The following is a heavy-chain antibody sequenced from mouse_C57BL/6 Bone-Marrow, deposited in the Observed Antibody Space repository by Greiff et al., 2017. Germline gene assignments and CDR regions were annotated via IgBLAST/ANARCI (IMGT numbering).Heavy chain of an antibody. CDR1: GYAFSSYW. CDR3: ARSGSFAY. Sequence: VQLQQSGAELVKPGASVKISCKASGYAFSSYWMNWVKQRPGKGLEWIGQIYPGDGDTNYNGKFKGKATLTADKSSSTAHMELRRLTSEDSAVYYCARSGSFAYWGQGTLVTVSA. V-gene: IGHV1-80*01. J-gene: IGHJ3*01. D-gene: IGHD4-1*01. CDR2: IYPGDGDT.